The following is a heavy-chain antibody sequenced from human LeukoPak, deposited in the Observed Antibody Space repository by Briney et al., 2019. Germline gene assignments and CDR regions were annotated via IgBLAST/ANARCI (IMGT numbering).Heavy chain of an antibody. CDR3: ARVGAFRSYYFDY. D-gene: IGHD1-26*01. Sequence: GASVKVSCKASGGTFSSYAISWVRQAPGQGREWMGRIIPIFGTANYAQKFQGRVTITTDESTSTAYMELSSLRSEDTAVYYCARVGAFRSYYFDYWGQGTLVTVSS. V-gene: IGHV1-69*05. CDR2: IIPIFGTA. J-gene: IGHJ4*02. CDR1: GGTFSSYA.